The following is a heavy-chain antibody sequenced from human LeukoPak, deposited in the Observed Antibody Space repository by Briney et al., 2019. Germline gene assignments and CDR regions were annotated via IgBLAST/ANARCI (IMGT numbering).Heavy chain of an antibody. CDR3: ARGSSSGYFDY. CDR1: GYSISTGYY. D-gene: IGHD6-13*01. J-gene: IGHJ4*02. Sequence: SETLSLTCTVSGYSISTGYYWDWIRQPPGKGLEWIGTFYHGGSTYYNPSLKSRVTISVDTSKNQFSLKLTSVTAADTAVYYCARGSSSGYFDYWGQGTLVTVSS. V-gene: IGHV4-38-2*02. CDR2: FYHGGST.